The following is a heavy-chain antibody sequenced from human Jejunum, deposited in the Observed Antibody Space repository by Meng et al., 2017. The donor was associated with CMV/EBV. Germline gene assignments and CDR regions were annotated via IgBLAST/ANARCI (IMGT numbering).Heavy chain of an antibody. Sequence: WIRQPPGKGLEWIGYICNSGSTNYNPSLKSRVTISVDTSKNQFSLKLSSVTAADTAVYYCAREGGGCSGANCYLRGGVYYYTLDVWGQGTTVTVSS. CDR3: AREGGGCSGANCYLRGGVYYYTLDV. J-gene: IGHJ6*02. D-gene: IGHD2-15*01. CDR2: ICNSGST. V-gene: IGHV4-59*01.